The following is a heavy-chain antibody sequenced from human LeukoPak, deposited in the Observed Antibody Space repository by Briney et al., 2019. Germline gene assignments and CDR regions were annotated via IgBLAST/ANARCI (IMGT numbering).Heavy chain of an antibody. Sequence: ASVKVSCKASGYTFTSYGISWVRQAPGQGLEWKGWISAYNGNTNYAQKLQGRVTMTTDTSTSTAYMELRSLRSDDTAVYYCARDLVVAVAGYYYYYGMDVWGQGTTVTVSS. CDR2: ISAYNGNT. CDR1: GYTFTSYG. CDR3: ARDLVVAVAGYYYYYGMDV. J-gene: IGHJ6*02. D-gene: IGHD6-19*01. V-gene: IGHV1-18*01.